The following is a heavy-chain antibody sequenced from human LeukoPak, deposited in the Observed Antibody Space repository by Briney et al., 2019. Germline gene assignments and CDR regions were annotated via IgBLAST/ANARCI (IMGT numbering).Heavy chain of an antibody. V-gene: IGHV1-46*01. CDR3: AREFGLLWFGETRPHYFDY. CDR2: INPSGGST. Sequence: ASVKVSCKASGYTFSDYYMHWVRQAPGQGLEWMGIINPSGGSTSYAQKFQGRVTMTRDTSTSTVYMELSSLRSEDTAVYYCAREFGLLWFGETRPHYFDYWGQGTLVTVSS. J-gene: IGHJ4*02. CDR1: GYTFSDYY. D-gene: IGHD3-10*01.